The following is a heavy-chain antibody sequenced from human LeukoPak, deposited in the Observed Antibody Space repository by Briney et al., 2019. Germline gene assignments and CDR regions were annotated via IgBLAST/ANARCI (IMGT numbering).Heavy chain of an antibody. CDR1: GYTLTELS. J-gene: IGHJ5*02. CDR2: FDPEDGET. Sequence: LWASVTVSCKVSGYTLTELSMHWVRQAPGKGLEWMGGFDPEDGETIYAQKFQGRVTMTEDTSTDTAYMELSSLRSEDTAVYYCATLFALTPTSITIFGVGEGNWFDPWGQGTLVTVSS. V-gene: IGHV1-24*01. CDR3: ATLFALTPTSITIFGVGEGNWFDP. D-gene: IGHD3-3*01.